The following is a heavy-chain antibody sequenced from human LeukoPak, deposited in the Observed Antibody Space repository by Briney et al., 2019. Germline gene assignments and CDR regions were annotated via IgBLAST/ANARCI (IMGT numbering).Heavy chain of an antibody. CDR1: GFTFSSYA. D-gene: IGHD3-22*01. Sequence: GGSLRLSCAASGFTFSSYAMHWVRQAPGKGLEWVAVISYDGSNKYYADSVKGRFTISRDNSKNTLYLQLNSLRAEDTAVYYCAREDSSGYYDYWGQGTLVTVSS. CDR3: AREDSSGYYDY. V-gene: IGHV3-30*01. CDR2: ISYDGSNK. J-gene: IGHJ4*02.